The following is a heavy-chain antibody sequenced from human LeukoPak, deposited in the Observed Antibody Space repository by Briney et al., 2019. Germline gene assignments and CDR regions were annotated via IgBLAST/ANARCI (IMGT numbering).Heavy chain of an antibody. Sequence: PSETLSLTCTVSGGSINSNVYYWGWIRQPPGKGLEWIGSIYYSGSTYYNPSLKSRVTISVGTSKNQFSLKLSSVTAADTAVYYCAETNTYYYDSTGTFWFDPWGQGTLVTVSS. CDR1: GGSINSNVYY. CDR3: AETNTYYYDSTGTFWFDP. D-gene: IGHD3-22*01. V-gene: IGHV4-39*01. CDR2: IYYSGST. J-gene: IGHJ5*02.